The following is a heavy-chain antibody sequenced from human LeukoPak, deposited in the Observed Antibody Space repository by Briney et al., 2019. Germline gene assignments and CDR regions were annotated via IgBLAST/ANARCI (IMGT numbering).Heavy chain of an antibody. D-gene: IGHD3-22*01. Sequence: GGSLRLSCAASGFTFSSYAMHWVRQAPGKGLEWVAVISYDGSNKYYADSVKGRFTISRDNSKNTLYPQMNSLRAEDTAVYYCARDGYYYDSSGIFDYWGQGTLVTVSS. J-gene: IGHJ4*02. CDR2: ISYDGSNK. V-gene: IGHV3-30*04. CDR3: ARDGYYYDSSGIFDY. CDR1: GFTFSSYA.